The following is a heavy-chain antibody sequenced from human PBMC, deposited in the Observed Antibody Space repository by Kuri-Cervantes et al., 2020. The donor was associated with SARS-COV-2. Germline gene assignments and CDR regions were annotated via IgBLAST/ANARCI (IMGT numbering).Heavy chain of an antibody. CDR1: GFTFSSYW. CDR3: ARAPIYCSNTSCYGAYGMDV. CDR2: IKQDGSEK. J-gene: IGHJ6*02. D-gene: IGHD2-2*01. V-gene: IGHV3-7*05. Sequence: GGSLRLSCAASGFTFSSYWMSWVRQAPGKGLEWVANIKQDGSEKYYVDSVKGRFTISRDNAKNSLYLQMNSLRAEDTAVYYCARAPIYCSNTSCYGAYGMDVWGQGTTVTVSS.